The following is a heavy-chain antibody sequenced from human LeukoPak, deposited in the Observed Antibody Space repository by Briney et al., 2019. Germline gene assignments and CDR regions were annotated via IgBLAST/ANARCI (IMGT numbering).Heavy chain of an antibody. Sequence: GGSLRLSCAASGCTFSSYGMNWIRQAPGKGLEWVSSISSSSSYRYYADSVKGRFTISRDNAKNSLYLQMNSLRAEDTAVYYCARDNIIAGAAWSWFDPWGQGIPVTDSS. CDR3: ARDNIIAGAAWSWFDP. CDR2: ISSSSSYR. J-gene: IGHJ5*02. D-gene: IGHD1-26*01. V-gene: IGHV3-21*01. CDR1: GCTFSSYG.